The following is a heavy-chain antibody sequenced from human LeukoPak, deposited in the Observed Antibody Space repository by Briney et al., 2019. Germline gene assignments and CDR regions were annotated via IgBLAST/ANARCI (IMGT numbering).Heavy chain of an antibody. CDR3: ARGFYSSSWYSSYYYYYMDV. Sequence: ASVKVSCKASGYTFTSYDINWVRQATGQGLEWMGWMNPNSGNTGYAQKFQGRVTMTRNTSISTAYMGLSSLRSEDTAVYYCARGFYSSSWYSSYYYYYMDVWGKGTTVTISS. J-gene: IGHJ6*03. CDR1: GYTFTSYD. CDR2: MNPNSGNT. V-gene: IGHV1-8*01. D-gene: IGHD6-13*01.